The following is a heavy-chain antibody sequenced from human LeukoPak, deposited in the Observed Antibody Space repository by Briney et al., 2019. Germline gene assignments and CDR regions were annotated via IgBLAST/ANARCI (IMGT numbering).Heavy chain of an antibody. CDR2: INWNGGST. J-gene: IGHJ4*02. Sequence: GGSLRLSCAASGFTFDDYGMSWVRQAPGKGLEWVSGINWNGGSTGYAGSVKGRFTISRDNAKNSLYLQMNSLRAEDTALYYCARVKSSSWIYYFDYWGQGTLVTVSS. D-gene: IGHD6-13*01. CDR1: GFTFDDYG. V-gene: IGHV3-20*04. CDR3: ARVKSSSWIYYFDY.